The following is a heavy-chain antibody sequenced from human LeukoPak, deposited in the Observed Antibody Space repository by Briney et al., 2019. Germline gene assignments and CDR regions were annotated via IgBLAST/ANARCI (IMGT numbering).Heavy chain of an antibody. Sequence: EASVKVSCKASGYTFTGYYMHWVRQAPGQGLEWMGWINPNSGGTNYAQKFQGRVTMTRDTSISTAYMELSRLRSDDTAVYYCATKSGYDYHFYYYYGMDVWGQGTTVTASS. J-gene: IGHJ6*02. CDR3: ATKSGYDYHFYYYYGMDV. CDR2: INPNSGGT. CDR1: GYTFTGYY. D-gene: IGHD5-12*01. V-gene: IGHV1-2*02.